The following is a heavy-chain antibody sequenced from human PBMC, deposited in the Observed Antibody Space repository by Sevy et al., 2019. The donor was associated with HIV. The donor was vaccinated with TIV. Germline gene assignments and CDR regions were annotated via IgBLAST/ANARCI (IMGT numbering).Heavy chain of an antibody. Sequence: GGSLRLSCAASGFIFYNYAMNWVRQAPGKGLEWVSTIFRSGDTTYYADSVKGRFTISRDNSKNIVYLQINSLRAEDTAVYYCAKSGYRAAVGTDWGQGTLVTVSS. CDR2: IFRSGDTT. J-gene: IGHJ4*02. CDR3: AKSGYRAAVGTD. CDR1: GFIFYNYA. V-gene: IGHV3-23*01. D-gene: IGHD6-13*01.